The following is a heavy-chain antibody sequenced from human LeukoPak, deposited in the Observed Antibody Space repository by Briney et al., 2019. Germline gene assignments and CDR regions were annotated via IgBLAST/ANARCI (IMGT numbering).Heavy chain of an antibody. CDR1: GGSISTYY. V-gene: IGHV4-59*01. CDR2: IYYSGST. D-gene: IGHD2-8*01. J-gene: IGHJ3*02. Sequence: PSETLSLTCTVSGGSISTYYWTWIRQPPGKGLEWIGYIYYSGSTNYNPSLTGRVIISVDTSKNQFSLELSSVTAADTAVYFCAREGLRLDAFDIWGQGTMVTVSS. CDR3: AREGLRLDAFDI.